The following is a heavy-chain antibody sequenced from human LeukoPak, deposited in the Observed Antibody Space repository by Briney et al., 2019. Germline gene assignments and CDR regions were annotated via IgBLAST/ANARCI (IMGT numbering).Heavy chain of an antibody. D-gene: IGHD2-15*01. V-gene: IGHV4-59*01. CDR2: VYYSGST. CDR1: GGSISSYY. J-gene: IGHJ5*02. CDR3: VRADGRSSWST. Sequence: PSETLSLTCTVSGGSISSYYWSWIRQPPGKGLEWIGYVYYSGSTNYNPALKSRVYISVDTSKNQFSLKLRSVTAADTAEYYCVRADGRSSWSTWGQGSLVTVSS.